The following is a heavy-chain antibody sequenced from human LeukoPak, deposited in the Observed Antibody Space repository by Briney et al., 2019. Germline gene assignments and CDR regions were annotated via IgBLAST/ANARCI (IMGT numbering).Heavy chain of an antibody. D-gene: IGHD4-17*01. CDR3: AKAPDYGDYGSFAFDI. Sequence: GVSLRLSCAASGFTFSSYAMSWVRQARGKGLEWVSAISGSGGSTYYADSVKGRFTISRDNSKNTLYLQMNSLRAEDTAVYYCAKAPDYGDYGSFAFDIWGQGTMVTVSS. CDR1: GFTFSSYA. CDR2: ISGSGGST. J-gene: IGHJ3*02. V-gene: IGHV3-23*01.